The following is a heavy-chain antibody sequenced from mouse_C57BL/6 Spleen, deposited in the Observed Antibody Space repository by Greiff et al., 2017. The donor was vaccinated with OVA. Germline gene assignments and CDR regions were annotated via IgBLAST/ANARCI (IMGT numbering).Heavy chain of an antibody. Sequence: QVTLKESGPGILQSSQTLSLTCSFSGFSLSTSGMGVSWIRQPSGKGLEWLAHTYWDDDKRYNPSLKSRLTISKDTSINQVFLKITSVDTADTATYYCARTLITTVVAPYAMDYWGQGTSVTVSS. CDR3: ARTLITTVVAPYAMDY. J-gene: IGHJ4*01. D-gene: IGHD1-1*01. V-gene: IGHV8-12*01. CDR2: TYWDDDK. CDR1: GFSLSTSGMG.